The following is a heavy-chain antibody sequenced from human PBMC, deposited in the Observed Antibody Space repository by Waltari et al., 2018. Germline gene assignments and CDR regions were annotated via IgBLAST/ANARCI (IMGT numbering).Heavy chain of an antibody. CDR2: IKSKTDGGTT. Sequence: EVQLVESGGGLVKPGGSLRLSCAASGFTVSNAWMNWVRQAPGTGLEWVGRIKSKTDGGTTDYAAPVKGRFTISRDDSKNTLYLQMNSLKTEDTAVYYCTTDQNDSSGWYWEYDYWGQGTLVTISS. D-gene: IGHD6-19*01. J-gene: IGHJ4*02. CDR1: GFTVSNAW. CDR3: TTDQNDSSGWYWEYDY. V-gene: IGHV3-15*07.